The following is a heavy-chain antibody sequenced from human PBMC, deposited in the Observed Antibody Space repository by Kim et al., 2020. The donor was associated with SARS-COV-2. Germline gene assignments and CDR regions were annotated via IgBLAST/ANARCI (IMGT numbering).Heavy chain of an antibody. CDR2: IKQDGSEK. CDR3: ASLSSSSWYFDY. V-gene: IGHV3-7*01. D-gene: IGHD6-13*01. CDR1: GFTFSSYW. Sequence: LSLTCAASGFTFSSYWMSWVRQAPGKGLEWVANIKQDGSEKYYVDSVKGRFTISRDNAKNSLYLQMNSLRAEDTAVYYCASLSSSSWYFDYWGQGTLVTVSS. J-gene: IGHJ4*02.